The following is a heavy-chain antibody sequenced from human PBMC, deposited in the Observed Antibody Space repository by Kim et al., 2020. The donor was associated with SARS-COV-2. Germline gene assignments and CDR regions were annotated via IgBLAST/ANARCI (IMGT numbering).Heavy chain of an antibody. Sequence: SETLSLTCAVSGSSISSGHYWWNRRQPPGEGLEWIANTYHSGSTYYNPSLESRVTTSLDISKNQFFLRHTSVTAADTAVYYCARAAEATFDSSGMYWRVDGFDFWGQGTMVTVSS. CDR1: GSSISSGHY. J-gene: IGHJ3*01. D-gene: IGHD3-22*01. CDR2: TYHSGST. V-gene: IGHV4-38-2*01. CDR3: ARAAEATFDSSGMYWRVDGFDF.